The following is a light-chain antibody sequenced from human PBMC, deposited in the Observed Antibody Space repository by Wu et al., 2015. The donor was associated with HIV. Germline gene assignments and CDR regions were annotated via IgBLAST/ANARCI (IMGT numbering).Light chain of an antibody. CDR2: DAS. CDR3: QHRSDWPT. Sequence: EIVLTQSPATLSLSPGERATLSCRTSQSINSYLAWFQQKPGQAPRLLIYDASNRATGIPARFSGSGSGTDFTLTISSLEPEDFAVYYCQHRSDWPTFGQGTKVEI. J-gene: IGKJ1*01. V-gene: IGKV3-11*01. CDR1: QSINSY.